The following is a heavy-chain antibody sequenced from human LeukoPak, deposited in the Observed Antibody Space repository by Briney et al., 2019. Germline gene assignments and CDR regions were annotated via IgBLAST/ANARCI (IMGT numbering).Heavy chain of an antibody. D-gene: IGHD6-13*01. Sequence: SETLSLTCTVSGVSISSYYWTWIRQSPGKGLEWIGYIYYTGNTNYNPSLKSRVTISVDTPKNQFSLRLSSVTAADTAVYYCARVRWVGQQLVPLYYFDYWGQGTLVTVSS. V-gene: IGHV4-59*01. J-gene: IGHJ4*02. CDR3: ARVRWVGQQLVPLYYFDY. CDR1: GVSISSYY. CDR2: IYYTGNT.